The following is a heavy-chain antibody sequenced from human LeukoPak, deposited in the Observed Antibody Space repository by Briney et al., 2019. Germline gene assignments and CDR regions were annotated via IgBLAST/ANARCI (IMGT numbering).Heavy chain of an antibody. CDR1: GSTFSNDA. D-gene: IGHD3-10*01. CDR2: ISGSGYST. Sequence: GGSLRLSCAASGSTFSNDAMSWVRQAQGKGLGWVSGISGSGYSTYYADSVKGRFTISRDNSKNTLYLQMDSVRAEDTAVYYCARISMVRGVKFGYWGQGTLVTVSS. CDR3: ARISMVRGVKFGY. V-gene: IGHV3-23*01. J-gene: IGHJ4*02.